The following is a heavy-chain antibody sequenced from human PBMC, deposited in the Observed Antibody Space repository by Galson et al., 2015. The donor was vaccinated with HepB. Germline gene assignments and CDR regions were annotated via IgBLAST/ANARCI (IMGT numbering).Heavy chain of an antibody. CDR1: GGSISSYY. CDR2: IYYSGRT. CDR3: ARAVAGLWYFDY. J-gene: IGHJ4*02. V-gene: IGHV4-59*01. D-gene: IGHD6-19*01. Sequence: ETLSLTCTVSGGSISSYYWSWIRQPPGKGLEWIGYIYYSGRTNYNPSLKSRVTISVDTSKNQFSLKLSSVTAADTAVYYCARAVAGLWYFDYWGQGTLVTVSS.